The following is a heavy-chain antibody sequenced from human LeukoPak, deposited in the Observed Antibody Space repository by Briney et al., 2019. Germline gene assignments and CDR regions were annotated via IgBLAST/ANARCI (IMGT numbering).Heavy chain of an antibody. Sequence: GGSLRLSCVASGVTVSSNFITWVRQAPGKGLEWVSIIYTGDTPRYADSVKGRFTISRDNSKNTLYLQMNSLRAEDTAVYYCAKDLKVAAAGDFDYWGQGTLVTVSS. CDR2: IYTGDTP. CDR1: GVTVSSNF. D-gene: IGHD6-13*01. CDR3: AKDLKVAAAGDFDY. V-gene: IGHV3-53*01. J-gene: IGHJ4*02.